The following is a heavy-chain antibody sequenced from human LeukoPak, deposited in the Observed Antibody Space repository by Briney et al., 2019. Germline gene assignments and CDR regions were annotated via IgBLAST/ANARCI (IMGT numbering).Heavy chain of an antibody. D-gene: IGHD2-2*02. V-gene: IGHV3-21*01. J-gene: IGHJ4*02. CDR3: ASLGCSSTSCYNY. CDR2: ISSDNSDI. Sequence: GGSLRLSCVASGFTFNNYGLNWVRQAPGKGLEWVSSISSDNSDIYYADSVKGRFTISRDNAKNSLYLQMNSLRAEDTAVYYCASLGCSSTSCYNYWGQGTLVTVSS. CDR1: GFTFNNYG.